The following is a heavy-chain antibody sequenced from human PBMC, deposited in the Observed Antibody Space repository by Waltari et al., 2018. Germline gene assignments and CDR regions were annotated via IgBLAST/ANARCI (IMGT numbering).Heavy chain of an antibody. J-gene: IGHJ6*02. Sequence: EVQLVECGGDLIQPGGSLRLSCAVSGLTFSIYSMNWVRQVPGKGLEWVSYISSTSGSMYYADSVKGRFTISRDNTRKSVYLQMNSLRVEDSAVYYCASGQDGTSFVLSFWGQGTKVTVSS. CDR1: GLTFSIYS. CDR3: ASGQDGTSFVLSF. D-gene: IGHD3-16*01. CDR2: ISSTSGSM. V-gene: IGHV3-48*01.